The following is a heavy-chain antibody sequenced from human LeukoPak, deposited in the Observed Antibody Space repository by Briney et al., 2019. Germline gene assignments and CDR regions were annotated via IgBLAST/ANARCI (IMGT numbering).Heavy chain of an antibody. CDR1: GFTFNSYA. V-gene: IGHV3-23*01. CDR3: AKDMTVVVVPAAPWVPFVY. D-gene: IGHD2-2*01. J-gene: IGHJ4*02. CDR2: ISGSGGST. Sequence: PGGSLRLSCAASGFTFNSYAMSWVRQAPGKGLEWVSAISGSGGSTYYADSVKGRFTISRDNSKNTLYLQMNSLRAEDTAVYYCAKDMTVVVVPAAPWVPFVYWGQGTLVTVSS.